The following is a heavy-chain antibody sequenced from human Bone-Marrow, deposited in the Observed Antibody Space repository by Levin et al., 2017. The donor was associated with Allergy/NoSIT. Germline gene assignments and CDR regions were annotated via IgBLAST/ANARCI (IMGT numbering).Heavy chain of an antibody. J-gene: IGHJ3*02. CDR1: GGSISSSSYY. CDR3: ARERGRGYFDWLPHPDAFDI. V-gene: IGHV4-39*07. CDR2: IYYSGST. Sequence: SQTLSLTCTVSGGSISSSSYYWGWIRQPPGKGLEWIGSIYYSGSTYYNPSLKSRVTISVDTSKNQFSLKLSSVTAADTAVYYCARERGRGYFDWLPHPDAFDIWGQGTMVTVSS. D-gene: IGHD3-9*01.